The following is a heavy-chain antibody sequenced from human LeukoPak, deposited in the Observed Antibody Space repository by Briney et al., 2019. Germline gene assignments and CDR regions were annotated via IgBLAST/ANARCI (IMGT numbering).Heavy chain of an antibody. CDR1: GGSISSSSYY. J-gene: IGHJ5*02. Sequence: SETLSLTCTVSGGSISSSSYYWGWLRQPPGKGLEWIGSIYYSGSTYYNPSLKSRVTISVDTSKNQFSLKLSSVTAADTAVYYCARGIVVVPAAIQAANWFDPWGQGTLVTVSS. V-gene: IGHV4-39*07. CDR3: ARGIVVVPAAIQAANWFDP. D-gene: IGHD2-2*02. CDR2: IYYSGST.